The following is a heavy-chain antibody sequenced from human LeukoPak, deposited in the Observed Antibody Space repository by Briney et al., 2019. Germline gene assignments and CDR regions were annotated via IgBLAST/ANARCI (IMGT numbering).Heavy chain of an antibody. CDR1: GFAFNTYA. V-gene: IGHV3-48*02. Sequence: PGGSLRLSCITSGFAFNTYAMHWVRQAPGKGLEWISYISPASNTIYYADSVKGRFTISRDNAKNSVFLQMSSLRDEDTAVYYCARYNQVNDYFDYWGQGTLVTVSS. D-gene: IGHD1-14*01. CDR2: ISPASNTI. CDR3: ARYNQVNDYFDY. J-gene: IGHJ4*02.